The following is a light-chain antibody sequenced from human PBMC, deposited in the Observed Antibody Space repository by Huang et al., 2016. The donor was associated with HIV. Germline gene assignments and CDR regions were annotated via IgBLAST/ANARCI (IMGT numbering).Light chain of an antibody. Sequence: EIVLTQSPATLSLSPGERATLSCRASQSVSSYLAWYQQKPGQAPRRLIYDESNRATGIPARFSGSGSGTDFTLTISSLEPEDFAVYYCQQRSNWPGTFGQGTKVEIK. CDR3: QQRSNWPGT. J-gene: IGKJ1*01. V-gene: IGKV3-11*01. CDR2: DES. CDR1: QSVSSY.